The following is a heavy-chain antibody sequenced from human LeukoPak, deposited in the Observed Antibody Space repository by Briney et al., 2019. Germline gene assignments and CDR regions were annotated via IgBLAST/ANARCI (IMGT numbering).Heavy chain of an antibody. CDR1: GFTFSTYS. CDR3: AKDVVPNSGWDLDY. J-gene: IGHJ4*02. V-gene: IGHV3-23*01. D-gene: IGHD6-19*01. Sequence: GGSLRLSCVASGFTFSTYSMTWVRQAPGKGLEWVSSIYGNGERTFYADSVKGRFTIFRDNSKNTLYLEMLGLRPEDTAVYYCAKDVVPNSGWDLDYWGQGTLVTVSS. CDR2: IYGNGERT.